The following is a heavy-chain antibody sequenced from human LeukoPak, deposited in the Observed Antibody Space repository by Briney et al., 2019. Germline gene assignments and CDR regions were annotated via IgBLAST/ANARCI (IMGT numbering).Heavy chain of an antibody. CDR3: ARVGDRSHFGVYFQH. CDR2: IWYDGSNK. CDR1: GFTFSSYG. J-gene: IGHJ1*01. V-gene: IGHV3-33*01. D-gene: IGHD3-16*01. Sequence: GGSLRLSCAASGFTFSSYGMHWVRQAPGKGLEWVAVIWYDGSNKYYADSVKGRFTISRDNSKNTLYLQMNSLRAEDTAVYYCARVGDRSHFGVYFQHWGQGTLVTVSS.